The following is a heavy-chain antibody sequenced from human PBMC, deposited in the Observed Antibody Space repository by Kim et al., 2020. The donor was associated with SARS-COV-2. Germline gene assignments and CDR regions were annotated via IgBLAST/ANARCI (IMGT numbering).Heavy chain of an antibody. V-gene: IGHV1-46*01. CDR1: GYTFTSYY. CDR2: INPSGGST. D-gene: IGHD6-13*01. CDR3: ARRGGSSSWYYYGMDV. Sequence: ASVKVSCKASGYTFTSYYMHWVRQAPGQGLEWMGIINPSGGSTSYAQKFQGRVTMTRDTSTSTVYMELSSLRSEDTAVYYCARRGGSSSWYYYGMDVWGQGTTVTVSS. J-gene: IGHJ6*02.